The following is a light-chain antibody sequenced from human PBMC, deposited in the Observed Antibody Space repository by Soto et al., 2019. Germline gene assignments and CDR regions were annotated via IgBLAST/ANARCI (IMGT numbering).Light chain of an antibody. CDR2: GAS. V-gene: IGKV3-15*01. CDR1: QSVSSN. CDR3: QQYNNWLPLT. J-gene: IGKJ4*01. Sequence: EIVMTQSPATLSVSPGERTTLSCRASQSVSSNLAWYQHKPGQAPTLLIYGASTRATGIPARFSGSGSGTEFTLTISSLQSEDFAVYYCQQYNNWLPLTFGGGTKVEIK.